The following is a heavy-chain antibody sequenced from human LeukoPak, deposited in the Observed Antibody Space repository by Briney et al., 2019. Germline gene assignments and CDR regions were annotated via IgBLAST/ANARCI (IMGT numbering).Heavy chain of an antibody. J-gene: IGHJ4*02. D-gene: IGHD3-16*02. CDR1: GFTFSNYW. CDR3: ARDSSPDYYDYVWGTYPRY. CDR2: IKQDGSEK. V-gene: IGHV3-7*05. Sequence: GGSLRLSCAASGFTFSNYWMSWVRQAPGKGLEWVANIKQDGSEKYYVDSVKGRFTISRDNAKSSLFLQMNSLRAEDTAVYYCARDSSPDYYDYVWGTYPRYWGQGTLVTVSS.